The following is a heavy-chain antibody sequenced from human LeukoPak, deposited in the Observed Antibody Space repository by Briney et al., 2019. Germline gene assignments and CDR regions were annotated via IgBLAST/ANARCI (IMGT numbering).Heavy chain of an antibody. Sequence: SETLSLTCTVSGGSLSSYYWSWIRQPPGKGLEWIGYIYYSGSTNYNPSLKSRVTISVDTSKNQFSLKLSSVTAADTAVYYCARVYDILTGYYGMDVWGQGTTVTVSS. CDR2: IYYSGST. CDR3: ARVYDILTGYYGMDV. V-gene: IGHV4-59*01. D-gene: IGHD3-9*01. J-gene: IGHJ6*02. CDR1: GGSLSSYY.